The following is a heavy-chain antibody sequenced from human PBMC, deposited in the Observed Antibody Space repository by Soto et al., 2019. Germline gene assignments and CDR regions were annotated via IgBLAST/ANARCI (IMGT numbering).Heavy chain of an antibody. CDR1: GYTFTGYF. J-gene: IGHJ5*02. D-gene: IGHD3-10*01. CDR2: INPYSGGA. V-gene: IGHV1-2*02. Sequence: ASVTVSCKASGYTFTGYFMHWVRQAPGQGLEWMGWINPYSGGADYAQRFQGRVTMTRDTSISTVYMELSRLRFDDTAVYYCARVIRGAYYNSPLDTWGQGTVVTVPQ. CDR3: ARVIRGAYYNSPLDT.